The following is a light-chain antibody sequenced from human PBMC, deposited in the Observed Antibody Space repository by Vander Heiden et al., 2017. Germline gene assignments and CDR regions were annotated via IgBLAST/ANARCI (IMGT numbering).Light chain of an antibody. CDR3: QSYDGTLRAYV. CDR2: YNN. V-gene: IGLV1-40*01. J-gene: IGLJ1*01. Sequence: QSVLTQPPSASAAPGQRVTISCTGSSSNIGAHYDVHWYQQLPGTAPKLLIYYNNNRPSGVPNRFSGSKSGTSASLAIARLQAEDEADYYCQSYDGTLRAYVFGTGTKVTVL. CDR1: SSNIGAHYD.